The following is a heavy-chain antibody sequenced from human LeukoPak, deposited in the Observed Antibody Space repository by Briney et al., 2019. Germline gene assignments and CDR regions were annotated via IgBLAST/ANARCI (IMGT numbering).Heavy chain of an antibody. CDR3: AKYVGGYNYVDY. D-gene: IGHD5-18*01. CDR1: GFTVSSNY. V-gene: IGHV3-53*01. J-gene: IGHJ4*02. Sequence: GGSLRLSCAASGFTVSSNYMSWVRQAPGKGLEWVSVIYSGGSTYYADSVKGRFTISRDNSKNTLYLQMNSLRAEDTAVYYCAKYVGGYNYVDYWGQGTLVTVSS. CDR2: IYSGGST.